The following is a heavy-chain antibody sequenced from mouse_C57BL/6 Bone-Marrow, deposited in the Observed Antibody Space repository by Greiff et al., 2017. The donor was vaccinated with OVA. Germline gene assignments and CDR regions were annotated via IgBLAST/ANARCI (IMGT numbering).Heavy chain of an antibody. CDR1: GYTFTDYY. CDR2: INPNNGGT. D-gene: IGHD1-1*01. CDR3: ARYYYGSHYYAMDY. Sequence: EVQLQQSGPALVKPGASVKISCKASGYTFTDYYMNWVKQSHGKSLEWIGDINPNNGGTSYNQKVKGKATLTVAKSSSTAYMELRILTSEDSAVYYCARYYYGSHYYAMDYWGQGTSVTVSS. V-gene: IGHV1-26*01. J-gene: IGHJ4*01.